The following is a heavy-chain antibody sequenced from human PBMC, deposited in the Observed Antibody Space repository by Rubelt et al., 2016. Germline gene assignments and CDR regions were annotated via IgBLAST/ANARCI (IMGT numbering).Heavy chain of an antibody. J-gene: IGHJ3*02. Sequence: QITLKEYGPTLVEPTQSLALTCTFSGFSLSAAGMGVAWIRQPPGKALEWLALIYWDDDKDYSPSLKSRLTLTKDTSKNQVVLTMTSMDPADTGTYYGARRCSSATCYNAFDIWGQGTMVTVSS. CDR2: IYWDDDK. CDR1: GFSLSAAGMG. V-gene: IGHV2-5*02. CDR3: ARRCSSATCYNAFDI. D-gene: IGHD2-2*01.